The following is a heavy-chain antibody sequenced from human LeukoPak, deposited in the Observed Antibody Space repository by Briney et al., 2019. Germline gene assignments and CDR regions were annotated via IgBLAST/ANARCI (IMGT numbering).Heavy chain of an antibody. D-gene: IGHD3-3*01. CDR1: GFTFSSYS. CDR2: ISSSSSYI. CDR3: ARDKIFGVVRAYYYYYGMDV. V-gene: IGHV3-21*01. Sequence: PGGSLRLSCAASGFTFSSYSMNWVRQAPGKGLEWVSSISSSSSYIYYADSVKGRFTISRDNAKNSLYLQMNSLRAEDTAVYYCARDKIFGVVRAYYYYYGMDVWGQGTTVTVSS. J-gene: IGHJ6*02.